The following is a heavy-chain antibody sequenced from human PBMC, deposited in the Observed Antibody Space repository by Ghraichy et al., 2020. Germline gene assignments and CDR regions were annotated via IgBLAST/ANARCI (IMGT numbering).Heavy chain of an antibody. J-gene: IGHJ4*02. Sequence: GGSLRLSCAASGFTFSNAWMNWVRQAPGKGLEWVGRIKSKTDGGTTDYAAPVKGRFTISRDDSKNTLYLQMNSLKTEDTAVYYCTTGPLFLSPTYYYDSSGYYYFHYWGQGTLVTVSS. CDR1: GFTFSNAW. V-gene: IGHV3-15*01. CDR2: IKSKTDGGTT. CDR3: TTGPLFLSPTYYYDSSGYYYFHY. D-gene: IGHD3-22*01.